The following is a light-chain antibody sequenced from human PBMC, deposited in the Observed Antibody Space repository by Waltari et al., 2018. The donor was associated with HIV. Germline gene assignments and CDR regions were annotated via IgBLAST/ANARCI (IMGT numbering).Light chain of an antibody. Sequence: DIHLTQSPSSVSASVGDTVTITSRASPRISNCLAWYKQQPGKAPKLLIYAASTLQSGVPSRFSGRGSGTDFTLTITNLQPEDFATYYCQQANSFLTFGGGTKVEIK. CDR1: PRISNC. J-gene: IGKJ4*01. V-gene: IGKV1D-12*01. CDR2: AAS. CDR3: QQANSFLT.